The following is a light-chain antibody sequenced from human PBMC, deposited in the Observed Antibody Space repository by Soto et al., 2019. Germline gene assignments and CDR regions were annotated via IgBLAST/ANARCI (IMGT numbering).Light chain of an antibody. CDR2: GGN. CDR1: SSDVGAYNY. J-gene: IGLJ1*01. V-gene: IGLV2-8*01. Sequence: QSALTQPPSASGTPGQSVTISCTGTSSDVGAYNYVSWYQHHPGKAPKLMVYGGNKRPSRVPHRISGSKSHNTASPTASGSQAEAEAYHSYTTPAFTIMYPEVVGTGTSDTVL. CDR3: TTPAFTIMYPEV.